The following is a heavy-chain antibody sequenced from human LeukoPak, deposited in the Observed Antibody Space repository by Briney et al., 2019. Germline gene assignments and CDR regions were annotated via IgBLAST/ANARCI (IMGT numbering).Heavy chain of an antibody. CDR3: AKMAYDSSAPI. Sequence: GGSLRLSCAASGFTFSSYAMSWVRQPPGKGLEWVSTLSGSGGRTYYADSVKGRFTISRDNSKNTLFVQMNSLRADDTAVYYCAKMAYDSSAPIWGQGTMVTVSS. J-gene: IGHJ3*02. CDR1: GFTFSSYA. D-gene: IGHD3-22*01. V-gene: IGHV3-23*01. CDR2: LSGSGGRT.